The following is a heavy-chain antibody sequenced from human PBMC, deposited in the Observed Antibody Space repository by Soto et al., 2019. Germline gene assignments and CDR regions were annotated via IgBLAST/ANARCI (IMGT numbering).Heavy chain of an antibody. V-gene: IGHV1-3*01. CDR3: ARGMSSSWYLRFDY. Sequence: ASVKVSCKXSGYTFTSYAMHWVRQAPGQRLEWMGWINAGNGNTKYSQKFQGRVTITRDTSASTAYMELSSLRSEDTAVYYCARGMSSSWYLRFDYWGQGTLVTVSS. J-gene: IGHJ4*02. CDR1: GYTFTSYA. CDR2: INAGNGNT. D-gene: IGHD6-13*01.